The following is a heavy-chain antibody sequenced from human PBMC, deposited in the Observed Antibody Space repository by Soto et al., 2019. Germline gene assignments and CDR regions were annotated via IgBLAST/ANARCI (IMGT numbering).Heavy chain of an antibody. D-gene: IGHD5-12*01. CDR2: IIPIFGTA. Sequence: QVQLVQSGAEVKKPGSSVKVSCKASGGTFSSYAISWVRQAPGQGLEWMGGIIPIFGTANYAQKFQGRVTITADESTSRAYMELRSLRSEDTAVYSCARTEYGGYDYYYGMDVWGQGTTVTVSS. CDR3: ARTEYGGYDYYYGMDV. J-gene: IGHJ6*02. V-gene: IGHV1-69*01. CDR1: GGTFSSYA.